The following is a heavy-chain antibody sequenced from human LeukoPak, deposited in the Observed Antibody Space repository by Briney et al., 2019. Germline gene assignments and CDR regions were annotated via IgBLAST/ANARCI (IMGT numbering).Heavy chain of an antibody. Sequence: GGSLRLSCAASGFTFSSYAMSWVRQAPGKGLEWVSSISSSSSYIYYADSVKGRFTISRDNAKNSLYLQMNSLRAEDTAVYYCARDCSSTSCYASYYYGMDVWGKGTTVTVSS. J-gene: IGHJ6*04. V-gene: IGHV3-21*01. CDR3: ARDCSSTSCYASYYYGMDV. CDR2: ISSSSSYI. D-gene: IGHD2-2*01. CDR1: GFTFSSYA.